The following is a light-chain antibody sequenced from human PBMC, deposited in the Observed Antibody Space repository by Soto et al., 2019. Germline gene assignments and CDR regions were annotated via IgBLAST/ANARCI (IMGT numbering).Light chain of an antibody. Sequence: EVVMTQSPTNLSVSPGSGSTLSCWASQPVSDKLAWYQQKPGQAPRLLIYGASNRATGIPDRLSGSGSGTDFTLTISRLEPEDSAVYYCQQYGSPGTFGQGTKVDIK. V-gene: IGKV3-20*01. J-gene: IGKJ1*01. CDR2: GAS. CDR3: QQYGSPGT. CDR1: QPVSDK.